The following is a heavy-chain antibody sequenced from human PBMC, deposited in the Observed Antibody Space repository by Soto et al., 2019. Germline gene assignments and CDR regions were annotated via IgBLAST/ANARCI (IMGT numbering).Heavy chain of an antibody. D-gene: IGHD2-2*01. V-gene: IGHV3-23*01. J-gene: IGHJ5*02. CDR1: GFTFSNYA. Sequence: EVQLLESGGGLVQPGGSLRLSCAASGFTFSNYAMSWVRQAPGKGLEWVSTLSGSGGSTYYADSVKGRFTISRDNSKNTLYLQMNSLRAKDTAVYYCAKDTVPVATPWFDPLGQGTLVTVSS. CDR2: LSGSGGST. CDR3: AKDTVPVATPWFDP.